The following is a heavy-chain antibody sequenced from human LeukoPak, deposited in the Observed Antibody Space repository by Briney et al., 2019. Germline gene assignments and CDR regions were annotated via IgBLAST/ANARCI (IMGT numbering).Heavy chain of an antibody. CDR3: AKPYYYDSRIDP. D-gene: IGHD3-22*01. J-gene: IGHJ5*02. Sequence: SQTLSLTCTVSGGSISSGDYYWSWIRQPPGKGLEWIAYMYYSGSTYYNPSLKSRVTMSADTSKNQLSLKLSSVTAADTAVYYCAKPYYYDSRIDPWGQGILVTVSS. CDR1: GGSISSGDYY. V-gene: IGHV4-30-4*01. CDR2: MYYSGST.